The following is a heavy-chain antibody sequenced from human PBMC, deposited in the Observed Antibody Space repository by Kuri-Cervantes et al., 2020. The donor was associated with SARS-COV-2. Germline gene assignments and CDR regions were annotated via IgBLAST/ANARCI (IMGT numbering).Heavy chain of an antibody. CDR3: ARDPTVTTFYYYYGMDV. J-gene: IGHJ6*02. Sequence: GESLKISCAASGFTFSSYAMHWVRQAPGKGLEWVAVISYDGSNKYYADSVKGRFTISRDNSKNTLYLQMNSLRAEDTAVYYCARDPTVTTFYYYYGMDVRGQGTTVTVSS. V-gene: IGHV3-30-3*01. D-gene: IGHD4-17*01. CDR1: GFTFSSYA. CDR2: ISYDGSNK.